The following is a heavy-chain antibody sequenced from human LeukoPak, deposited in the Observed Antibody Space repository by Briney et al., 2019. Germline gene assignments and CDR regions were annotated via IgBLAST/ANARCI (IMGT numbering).Heavy chain of an antibody. CDR1: GYSISSGYY. CDR2: IYYSGST. D-gene: IGHD2-2*03. Sequence: SETLSLTCTVSGYSISSGYYWSWIRQPPGKGLEWIGYIYYSGSTNYNPSLKSRVTISVDTSKNQFSLKLSSVTAADTAVYYCARWVGYCSSTSCYGSFDYWGQGTLVTVSS. V-gene: IGHV4-61*01. J-gene: IGHJ4*02. CDR3: ARWVGYCSSTSCYGSFDY.